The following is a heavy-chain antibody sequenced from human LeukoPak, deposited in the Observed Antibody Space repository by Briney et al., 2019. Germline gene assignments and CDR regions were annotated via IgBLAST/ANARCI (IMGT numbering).Heavy chain of an antibody. V-gene: IGHV1-69*01. D-gene: IGHD6-19*01. CDR3: ATDLGIAVAGTENY. CDR2: IIPIVGTT. Sequence: SVKVSCKASGGTFSSYAFSWVRQAPGQGLEWMGGIIPIVGTTNYAQMFQGRVTITADESTSTAYMELSSLRSEDTAVYYCATDLGIAVAGTENYWGQGTLVTVSS. J-gene: IGHJ4*02. CDR1: GGTFSSYA.